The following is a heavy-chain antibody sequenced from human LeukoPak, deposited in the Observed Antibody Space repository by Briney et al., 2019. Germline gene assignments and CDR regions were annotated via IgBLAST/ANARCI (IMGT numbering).Heavy chain of an antibody. V-gene: IGHV3-30*18. Sequence: GRSLRLSCAASEFTFSRYAMDWVRLAPGKWLEWLSFISYDGSNKYYAGSGKGRFTISRDNSKNTLYLQMNSLRAEDTAVYYCAKVRSPFRVIIGGDAFDIWGQGTMVTVPS. CDR1: EFTFSRYA. J-gene: IGHJ3*02. CDR3: AKVRSPFRVIIGGDAFDI. CDR2: ISYDGSNK. D-gene: IGHD3-3*01.